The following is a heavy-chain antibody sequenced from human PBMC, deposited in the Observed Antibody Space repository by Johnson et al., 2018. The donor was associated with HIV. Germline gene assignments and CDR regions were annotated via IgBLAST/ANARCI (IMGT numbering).Heavy chain of an antibody. V-gene: IGHV3-33*06. D-gene: IGHD6-13*01. CDR3: AKDLYSSSWTNDAFDI. CDR1: GFTFSSYG. CDR2: IWYDGSNR. J-gene: IGHJ3*02. Sequence: VQLVESGVGVVQPGRSLRVSCAASGFTFSSYGMHWVRQAPVKGLEWVAVIWYDGSNRYYADSVKGRFTISRDNSKNTLYLQMNRLRAEDTAVYYCAKDLYSSSWTNDAFDIWGQGTMVTVSS.